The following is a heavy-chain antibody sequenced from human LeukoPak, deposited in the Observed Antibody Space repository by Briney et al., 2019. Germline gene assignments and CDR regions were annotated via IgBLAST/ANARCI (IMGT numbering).Heavy chain of an antibody. CDR3: ARENNDYGGKKAFDY. CDR1: GGSSRSGAYF. D-gene: IGHD4-23*01. CDR2: IHDRGNT. Sequence: SETLSLTCAVSGGSSRSGAYFWSRIRQPPGKGLEWIGHIHDRGNTYYNPSLKRPVSLSVDTSKNKCSLKLSSVTAADTAVYYCARENNDYGGKKAFDYWGQGTLVTVSS. J-gene: IGHJ4*02. V-gene: IGHV4-30-4*01.